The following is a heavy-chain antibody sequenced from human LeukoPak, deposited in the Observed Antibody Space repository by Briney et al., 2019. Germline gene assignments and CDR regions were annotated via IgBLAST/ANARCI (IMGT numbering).Heavy chain of an antibody. D-gene: IGHD3-10*01. Sequence: PSETLSLTCAVYGGSFSGYYWSWIRQPPGKGLEWIGEINHSGSTNYNPSLKSRVTISVDTSKNQFSLKLSSVTAADTAAYYCARWRGNYYGSDNWFDPWGQGTLVTVSS. CDR2: INHSGST. CDR1: GGSFSGYY. CDR3: ARWRGNYYGSDNWFDP. V-gene: IGHV4-34*01. J-gene: IGHJ5*02.